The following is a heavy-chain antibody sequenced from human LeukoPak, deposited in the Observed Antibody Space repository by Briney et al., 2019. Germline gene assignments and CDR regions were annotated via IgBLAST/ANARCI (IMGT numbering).Heavy chain of an antibody. CDR1: GFTFSSYS. CDR3: ARDGYSGYPTDY. Sequence: GGSLRLSCVASGFTFSSYSMNWVRQAPGKGLEWVSYISSSGNTIYYADSVKGRFTISRDNAKNSLYLQMNSLRAEDTAVYYCARDGYSGYPTDYWGQGTLVTVSS. CDR2: ISSSGNTI. V-gene: IGHV3-48*01. J-gene: IGHJ4*02. D-gene: IGHD5-12*01.